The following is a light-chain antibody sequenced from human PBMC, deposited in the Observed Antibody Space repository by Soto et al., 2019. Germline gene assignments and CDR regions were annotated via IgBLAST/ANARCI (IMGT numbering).Light chain of an antibody. V-gene: IGKV1D-12*01. Sequence: DIQVTHSPSSVSASVGDRVTITCRASPDIAGYLAWYQHKPGRTPELLIHGASRLQSGVPARFSGSGSGTDFTLSINSLQPEDFATYYCQQAYSFPITFGQGTRLEIK. CDR1: PDIAGY. CDR3: QQAYSFPIT. CDR2: GAS. J-gene: IGKJ5*01.